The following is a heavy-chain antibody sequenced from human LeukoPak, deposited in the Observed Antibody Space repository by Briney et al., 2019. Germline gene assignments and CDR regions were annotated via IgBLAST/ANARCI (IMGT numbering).Heavy chain of an antibody. Sequence: PGGSLRLSCAASGFTFSSYAMSWVRQAPGKGLEWVSAISGSGGSTYYADSVKGRFTISRDNSKNTLYLQMNSLRAEDTAVYYCAKDNAQTYYGSGSYYLDYWGQGTLVTVSS. CDR1: GFTFSSYA. CDR2: ISGSGGST. V-gene: IGHV3-23*01. J-gene: IGHJ4*02. CDR3: AKDNAQTYYGSGSYYLDY. D-gene: IGHD3-10*01.